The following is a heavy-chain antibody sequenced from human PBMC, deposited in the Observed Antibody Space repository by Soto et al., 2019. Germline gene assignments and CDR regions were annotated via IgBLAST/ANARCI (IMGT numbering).Heavy chain of an antibody. J-gene: IGHJ4*02. Sequence: GGSLRLSCAASGFTFSSYAMSWVRQAPGKGLEWVSAISGRGGSTYYADSVKGRFTISRDNSKNTLYLQMNSLRAEDTAVYYCAKAPGGGSYYGYYFDYWGQGTLVTVSS. CDR3: AKAPGGGSYYGYYFDY. CDR2: ISGRGGST. D-gene: IGHD1-26*01. CDR1: GFTFSSYA. V-gene: IGHV3-23*01.